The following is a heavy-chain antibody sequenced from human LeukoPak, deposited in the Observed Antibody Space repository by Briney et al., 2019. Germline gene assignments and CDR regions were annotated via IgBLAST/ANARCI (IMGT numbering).Heavy chain of an antibody. J-gene: IGHJ4*02. Sequence: GGSLRLSCAASGFTFSYYSMNWVRQAPGKGLEWVSAISGSGDSTYYADSVKGRFTTSRDNSRNTLYLQMNSLRAEDTAVYYCAKDRGYWGQGTLVTVSS. CDR2: ISGSGDST. V-gene: IGHV3-23*01. CDR3: AKDRGY. CDR1: GFTFSYYS.